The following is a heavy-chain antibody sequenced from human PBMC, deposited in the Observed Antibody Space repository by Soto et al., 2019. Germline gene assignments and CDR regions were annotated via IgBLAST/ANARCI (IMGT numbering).Heavy chain of an antibody. CDR2: ISGSGGST. V-gene: IGHV3-23*01. J-gene: IGHJ4*02. CDR3: ANLGGIGVAGRPPNFFDY. D-gene: IGHD6-19*01. Sequence: EVQLLESGGGLVQPGGSLRLSCAASGFTFSSYAMSWVRQAPGKGLEWVSAISGSGGSTYYADSVKGRFTICRDNSKNTLYRQMNSMRPEDTAVYYCANLGGIGVAGRPPNFFDYWGQGSLVNVSS. CDR1: GFTFSSYA.